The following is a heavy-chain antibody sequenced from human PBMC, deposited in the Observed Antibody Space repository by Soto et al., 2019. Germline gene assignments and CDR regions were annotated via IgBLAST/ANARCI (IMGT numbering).Heavy chain of an antibody. J-gene: IGHJ4*02. CDR2: INKDGTDK. Sequence: SLRLSCTASGFTFSDYWMAWIRQAPGKGLEWVANINKDGTDKYYADSVKGRFTISRDNSKNTLYLQMNSLRAEDTAVYYCAKDLGVRKVYFDYWGQGTLVTVSS. CDR3: AKDLGVRKVYFDY. V-gene: IGHV3-7*03. CDR1: GFTFSDYW.